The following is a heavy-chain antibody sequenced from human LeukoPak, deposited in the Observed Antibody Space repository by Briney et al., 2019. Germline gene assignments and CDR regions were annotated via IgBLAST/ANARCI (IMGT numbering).Heavy chain of an antibody. J-gene: IGHJ6*02. CDR1: GFTFSDYY. CDR3: ARDSLLWFGESMYYYYGMDV. D-gene: IGHD3-10*01. Sequence: RGSLRLSCAASGFTFSDYYMSWIRQAPGKGLEWVSYISSSGSTIYYADSVKGRFTISRDNAKNSLYLQMNSLRAEDTAVYYCARDSLLWFGESMYYYYGMDVWGQGTTVTVSS. V-gene: IGHV3-11*01. CDR2: ISSSGSTI.